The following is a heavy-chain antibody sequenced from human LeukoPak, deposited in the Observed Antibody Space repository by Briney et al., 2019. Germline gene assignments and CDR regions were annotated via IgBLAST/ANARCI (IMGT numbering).Heavy chain of an antibody. CDR2: ILYDGSNK. J-gene: IGHJ4*02. CDR3: SCDILTQSFDS. D-gene: IGHD3-9*01. Sequence: GGVLRPSCAASRFTFSNYGMHLVRQAPGKGLEGVAFILYDGSNKFYADSVKGRFTISRDNSKNTLYLQMNRQRGEDRAVYYCSCDILTQSFDSWGEGALGTVSS. V-gene: IGHV3-30*02. CDR1: RFTFSNYG.